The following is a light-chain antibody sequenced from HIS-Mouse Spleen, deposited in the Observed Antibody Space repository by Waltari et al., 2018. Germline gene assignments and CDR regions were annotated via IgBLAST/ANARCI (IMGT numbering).Light chain of an antibody. J-gene: IGLJ2*01. CDR3: SSYTSSSTDVV. CDR1: SRDVGGYNY. CDR2: DVS. Sequence: QSALTQPASVSGSPGQSITISCTGTSRDVGGYNYFSWYQQHPGKAPKLRIDDVSNRPSGVSNRFSGSKSGNTASLTISGLQAEDEADYYCSSYTSSSTDVVFGGGTKLTVL. V-gene: IGLV2-14*03.